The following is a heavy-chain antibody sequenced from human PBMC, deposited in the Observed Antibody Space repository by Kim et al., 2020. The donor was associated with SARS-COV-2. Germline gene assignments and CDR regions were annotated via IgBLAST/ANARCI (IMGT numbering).Heavy chain of an antibody. CDR1: GYSFTSYW. Sequence: GESLKISCKGSGYSFTSYWISWVRQMPGKGLEWMGRIDPSDSYTNYSPSFQGHVTISADKSISTAYLQWSSLKASDTAMYYCARHYSGYDPTFDYWGQGTLVTVSS. V-gene: IGHV5-10-1*01. J-gene: IGHJ4*02. CDR2: IDPSDSYT. D-gene: IGHD5-12*01. CDR3: ARHYSGYDPTFDY.